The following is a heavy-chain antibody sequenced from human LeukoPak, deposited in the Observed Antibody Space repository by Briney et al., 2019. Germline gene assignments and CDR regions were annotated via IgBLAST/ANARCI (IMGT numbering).Heavy chain of an antibody. D-gene: IGHD3-10*01. CDR1: GWSFSDYC. V-gene: IGHV4-34*01. CDR3: ARVRKAAPTWFGDRAFDI. Sequence: SETLSLTCAAYGWSFSDYCWSWIRQPPGKGLEWIGEINHSGSTTYHPSLKSRVTISVDPSKNHFSLKLSSVTAADTAVYYCARVRKAAPTWFGDRAFDIWGQGTMVTVSS. CDR2: INHSGST. J-gene: IGHJ3*02.